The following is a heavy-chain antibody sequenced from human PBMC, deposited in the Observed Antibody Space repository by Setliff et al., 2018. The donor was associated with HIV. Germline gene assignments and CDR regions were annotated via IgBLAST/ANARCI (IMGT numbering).Heavy chain of an antibody. CDR1: GLNFIDAW. D-gene: IGHD2-21*01. J-gene: IGHJ4*02. CDR2: ISSKETGGTT. V-gene: IGHV3-15*01. Sequence: PGGSLRLSCTVSGLNFIDAWMSWVRQAPGKGLEWVGRISSKETGGTTEYAAPVKGRFTISRDDSKNTLYLQMNTMKTEDTAVYYCAADIPTPLAQIDYWGQGTLVTVSS. CDR3: AADIPTPLAQIDY.